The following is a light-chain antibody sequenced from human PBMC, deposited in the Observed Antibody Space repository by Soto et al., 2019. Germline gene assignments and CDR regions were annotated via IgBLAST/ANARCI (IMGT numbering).Light chain of an antibody. J-gene: IGLJ2*01. CDR3: SSYTSSSTLVV. CDR2: DVS. CDR1: SSDVGGYNY. V-gene: IGLV2-14*01. Sequence: QSALTQPASVSGSPGQSITISCTGTSSDVGGYNYVSWYQQHPGKAPKLMIYDVSNRPSGVSNRFSGSKSGNTASLTISGLQAEDEADYYCSSYTSSSTLVVFGGGPKLTAL.